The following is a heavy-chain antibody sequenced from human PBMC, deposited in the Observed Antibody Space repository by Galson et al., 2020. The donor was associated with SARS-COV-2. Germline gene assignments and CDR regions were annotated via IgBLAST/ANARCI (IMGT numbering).Heavy chain of an antibody. Sequence: GESLKISCAASGFTFSSYGMHWVRQAPGKGLEWVAVIWYDGSNKYYADSVKGRFTISRDNSKNTLYLQMNSLRAEDTAVYYCARDGWGYYDSSGYLEYYFDYWGQGTLVTVSS. J-gene: IGHJ4*02. CDR3: ARDGWGYYDSSGYLEYYFDY. D-gene: IGHD3-22*01. CDR2: IWYDGSNK. V-gene: IGHV3-33*01. CDR1: GFTFSSYG.